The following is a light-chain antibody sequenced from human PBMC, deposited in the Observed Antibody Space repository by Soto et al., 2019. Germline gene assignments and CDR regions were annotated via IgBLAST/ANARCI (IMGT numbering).Light chain of an antibody. V-gene: IGKV1-33*01. CDR1: QNIKKY. Sequence: DIHMTQSPSSLSASVGYIFTITCQASQNIKKYLNWYQKKPGKAPKLLIYDASNLETGAPSRLSGGGYGTDFTFTISSMQTEDIGIYYCQQYDNLPITFGHGTRLEIK. CDR3: QQYDNLPIT. CDR2: DAS. J-gene: IGKJ5*01.